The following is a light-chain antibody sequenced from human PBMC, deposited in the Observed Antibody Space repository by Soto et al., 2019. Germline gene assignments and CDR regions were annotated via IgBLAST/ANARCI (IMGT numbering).Light chain of an antibody. Sequence: QAVVTQSPSASASLGASVKLTCTLSSGHSTYAIAWHQQQPEKGPRYLMNLNSDGSHSKGDGIPDRFSGSSSGTERYLTISSLQSEDEADYYCQTWGTGIWVFGGGTKLTV. CDR3: QTWGTGIWV. CDR2: LNSDGSH. J-gene: IGLJ3*02. V-gene: IGLV4-69*01. CDR1: SGHSTYA.